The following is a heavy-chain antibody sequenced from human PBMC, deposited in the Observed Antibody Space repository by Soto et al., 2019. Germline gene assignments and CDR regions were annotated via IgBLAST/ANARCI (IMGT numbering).Heavy chain of an antibody. CDR3: AKRGGLGYCSSTSCPDGFDY. D-gene: IGHD2-2*01. CDR1: GFTFNTYA. V-gene: IGHV3-23*01. CDR2: ISGSGGST. Sequence: GGSLRLSCAASGFTFNTYAMNWVRQAPGKGLEWVSAISGSGGSTYYADSVKGRFIISRDNSKNTLYLQMNSLRAEDTAVYYCAKRGGLGYCSSTSCPDGFDYWGQGTLVTVSS. J-gene: IGHJ4*02.